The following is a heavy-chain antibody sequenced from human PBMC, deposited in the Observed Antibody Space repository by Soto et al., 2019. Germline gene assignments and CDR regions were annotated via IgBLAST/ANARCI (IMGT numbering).Heavy chain of an antibody. CDR1: GYTFTSYG. J-gene: IGHJ3*02. CDR2: ISAYNGNT. V-gene: IGHV1-18*01. D-gene: IGHD2-15*01. CDR3: ARDIVVVVAALFDTDAFDI. Sequence: ASVKVSCKASGYTFTSYGISWVRQAPGQGLEWMGWISAYNGNTNYAQKLQGRVTMTTDTSTSTAYMELRSLRSDDTAVYYCARDIVVVVAALFDTDAFDIWGQGTMVTVSS.